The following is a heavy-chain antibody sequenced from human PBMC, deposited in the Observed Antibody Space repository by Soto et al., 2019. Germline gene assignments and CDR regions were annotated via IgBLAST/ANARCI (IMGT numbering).Heavy chain of an antibody. V-gene: IGHV1-24*01. CDR2: FDPEDGET. CDR3: ARAVVIGAFDI. Sequence: ASVKVSCKVSGYTLTELSMHWVRQAPGKGLEWMGGFDPEDGETNYAQKFQGRVTITADESTSTAYMELSSLRSEDTAVYYCARAVVIGAFDIWGQGTMVTVSS. CDR1: GYTLTELS. J-gene: IGHJ3*02. D-gene: IGHD2-15*01.